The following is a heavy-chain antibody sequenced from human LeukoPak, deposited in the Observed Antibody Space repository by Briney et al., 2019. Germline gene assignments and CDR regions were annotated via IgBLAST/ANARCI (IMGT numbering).Heavy chain of an antibody. CDR1: GGSISTYY. V-gene: IGHV4-4*07. CDR3: ARDKRLDGMDV. D-gene: IGHD6-25*01. J-gene: IGHJ6*02. Sequence: PSETLSLTCSVSGGSISTYYWSWLRQPAGKGLELIGRFFPSGSTNYNPSLKTRVTMSVDTSKNQFFLRLSSVTAADTAIYYCARDKRLDGMDVWGQGTTVTVSS. CDR2: FFPSGST.